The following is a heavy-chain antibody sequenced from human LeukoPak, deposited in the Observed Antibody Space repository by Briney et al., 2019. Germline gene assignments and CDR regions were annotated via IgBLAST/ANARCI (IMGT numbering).Heavy chain of an antibody. CDR1: GYTFTGYY. V-gene: IGHV1-2*02. D-gene: IGHD5-24*01. CDR2: INPNSGGT. CDR3: ARDLEAAMATNLRGDY. J-gene: IGHJ4*02. Sequence: ASVKVSCKASGYTFTGYYMHWVRQAPGQGLEWMGWINPNSGGTNYAQKFQGRVTMTRDTSISTAYMELSRLRSDDTAVYYCARDLEAAMATNLRGDYWGQGTLVTVSS.